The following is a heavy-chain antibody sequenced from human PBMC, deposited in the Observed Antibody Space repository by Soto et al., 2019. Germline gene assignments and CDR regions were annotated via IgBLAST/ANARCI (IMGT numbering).Heavy chain of an antibody. Sequence: TSETLSLTCAVSGYSISSGYYWGCLRQPPGKGLEWFGSIYHGGSTYYNPSLNSRVTLSIDMTNNHVSLILNSVTAADTAVYYCARVGPWVPYYYDSSPYTFENWFDPWGQGTLVTVSS. CDR1: GYSISSGYY. CDR3: ARVGPWVPYYYDSSPYTFENWFDP. D-gene: IGHD3-22*01. V-gene: IGHV4-38-2*01. J-gene: IGHJ5*02. CDR2: IYHGGST.